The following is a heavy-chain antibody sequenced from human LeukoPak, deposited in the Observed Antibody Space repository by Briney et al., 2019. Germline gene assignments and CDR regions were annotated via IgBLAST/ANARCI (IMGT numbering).Heavy chain of an antibody. V-gene: IGHV3-23*01. CDR1: GFTLNSNG. CDR3: ARNSGWYGVS. CDR2: IDYSGGST. Sequence: PGGSLRFSCTVAGFTLNSNGRIRNRPAPGKGLEWVSSIDYSGGSTYYADSVKGRFTISRDNSKNTLYLQLNSLRAEDTAVYYCARNSGWYGVSWGQGTLVTVSS. J-gene: IGHJ4*02. D-gene: IGHD6-19*01.